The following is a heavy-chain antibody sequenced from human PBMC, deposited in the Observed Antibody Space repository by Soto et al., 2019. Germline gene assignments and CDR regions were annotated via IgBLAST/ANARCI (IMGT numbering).Heavy chain of an antibody. CDR3: AKALDGIDDYFYAMGV. V-gene: IGHV3-23*01. Sequence: PGGSLRLSCAGSGFIFGHYAMTLVRQAPGKGLECISAISGRGDSTYYADAVKGRFTISRDNSKNTLYLQMNSLRFDDTAVYYCAKALDGIDDYFYAMGVWGQGTTVTVSS. D-gene: IGHD1-1*01. CDR1: GFIFGHYA. J-gene: IGHJ6*02. CDR2: ISGRGDST.